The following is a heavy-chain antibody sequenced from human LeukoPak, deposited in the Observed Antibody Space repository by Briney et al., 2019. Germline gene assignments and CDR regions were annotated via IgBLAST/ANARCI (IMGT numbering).Heavy chain of an antibody. D-gene: IGHD3-10*01. CDR1: GFSASSSY. V-gene: IGHV3-53*01. CDR3: ARDTGMAVGDY. CDR2: IHSDDTT. Sequence: GGSLRLSCTVSGFSASSSYMTWVRQAPGKGLEWVSLIHSDDTTYYADSVKGRFTMSRDNSRSTLLLQVSNVRAEDTAVYYCARDTGMAVGDYWGQGTLVTVSS. J-gene: IGHJ4*02.